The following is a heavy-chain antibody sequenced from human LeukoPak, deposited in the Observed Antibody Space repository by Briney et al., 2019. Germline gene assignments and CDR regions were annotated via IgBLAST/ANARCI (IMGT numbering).Heavy chain of an antibody. CDR1: GGSISSYY. Sequence: SETLSLTCTVSGGSISSYYWSWIRQPAGKGLEWIGRIYTSGSTNYNPSLKSRVTISVDTSKNQFSLKLSSVTAADTAVYYCARLQSILTGYYRGYYYYGMDVWGQGTTVTVSS. CDR3: ARLQSILTGYYRGYYYYGMDV. V-gene: IGHV4-4*07. CDR2: IYTSGST. J-gene: IGHJ6*02. D-gene: IGHD3-9*01.